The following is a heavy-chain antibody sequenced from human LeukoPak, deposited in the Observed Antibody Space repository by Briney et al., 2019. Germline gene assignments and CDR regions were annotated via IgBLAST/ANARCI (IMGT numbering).Heavy chain of an antibody. CDR1: GFTFDDYG. CDR3: ARGDRHDFWSGYYTGLSWFDP. J-gene: IGHJ5*02. Sequence: PGGSLRLSCAASGFTFDDYGMSWVRQAPGKGLEWVSGINWNGGSTGYADSVKGRFTISRDNAKNSLYLQMNSLRAEDTALYYCARGDRHDFWSGYYTGLSWFDPWGQGTLVTVSS. CDR2: INWNGGST. D-gene: IGHD3-3*01. V-gene: IGHV3-20*04.